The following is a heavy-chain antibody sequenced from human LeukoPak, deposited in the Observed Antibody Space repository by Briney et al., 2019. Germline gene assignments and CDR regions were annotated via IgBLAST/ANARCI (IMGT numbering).Heavy chain of an antibody. D-gene: IGHD3-9*01. J-gene: IGHJ5*02. Sequence: SETLSLTCAVYGGSFSGYYWSWIRQPPGKGLEWIGEINHSGSTNYNPSLKSRVTISVDTSKNQFSLKLSSVTAADTAVYYCARDPSSYDILTGYYTAHWFDPWGQGTLVTVSS. V-gene: IGHV4-34*01. CDR2: INHSGST. CDR1: GGSFSGYY. CDR3: ARDPSSYDILTGYYTAHWFDP.